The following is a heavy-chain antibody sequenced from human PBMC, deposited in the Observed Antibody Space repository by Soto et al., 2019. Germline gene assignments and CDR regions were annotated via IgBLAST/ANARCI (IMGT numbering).Heavy chain of an antibody. V-gene: IGHV1-69*04. CDR2: IIPILGIA. J-gene: IGHJ6*03. D-gene: IGHD4-4*01. CDR1: GGTFSSYT. CDR3: ARDKGIATVTTVPATAIRGEGYYYYYYMDV. Sequence: GASVKVSCKASGGTFSSYTISWVRQAPGQGLEWMGRIIPILGIANYAQKFQGRVTITADKSTSTAYMELSSLRSEDTAVYYCARDKGIATVTTVPATAIRGEGYYYYYYMDVWGKGTTVTVSS.